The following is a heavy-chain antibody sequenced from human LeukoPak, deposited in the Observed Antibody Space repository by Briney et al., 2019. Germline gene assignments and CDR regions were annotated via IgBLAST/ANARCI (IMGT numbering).Heavy chain of an antibody. V-gene: IGHV1-69*05. J-gene: IGHJ6*03. CDR2: IIPIFGTA. CDR1: GYTFTSYA. CDR3: ARGAVAGYYYYYYMDV. D-gene: IGHD6-19*01. Sequence: SVKVSCKASGYTFTSYAISWVRQAPGQGLEWMGGIIPIFGTANYAQKFQGRVTITTDESTSTAYMELSSLRSEDTAVYYCARGAVAGYYYYYYMDVWGKGTTVTVSS.